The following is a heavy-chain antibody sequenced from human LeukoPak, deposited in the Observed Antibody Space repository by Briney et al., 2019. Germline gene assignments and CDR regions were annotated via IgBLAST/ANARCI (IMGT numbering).Heavy chain of an antibody. CDR1: GFTFKSYS. D-gene: IGHD6-13*01. CDR3: ARETRQQLVLYDAFDI. J-gene: IGHJ3*02. V-gene: IGHV3-21*06. CDR2: ISMGNDYI. Sequence: PGGSLRLSCAASGFTFKSYSMIWVRQAPGKGLEWVSSISMGNDYIHYGDSVKGRFTVSRDNAENSLYLQMNRLRAEDTAVYYCARETRQQLVLYDAFDIWGQGTMVTVSS.